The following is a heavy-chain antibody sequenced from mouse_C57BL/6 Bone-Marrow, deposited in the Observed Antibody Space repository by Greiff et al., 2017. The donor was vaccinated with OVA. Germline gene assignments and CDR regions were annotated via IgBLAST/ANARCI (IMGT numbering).Heavy chain of an antibody. CDR2: INPNYGTT. D-gene: IGHD2-1*01. Sequence: VQLQQSGPELVKPGASVKISCKASGYSFTDYNMNWVKQSNGKSLEWIGVINPNYGTTSYNQKFKGKATLTVDQSSSTAYMQRNSLTSEDSVVYYCARVGVYGNSYYYAMDYWGQGTSVTVSS. V-gene: IGHV1-39*01. CDR1: GYSFTDYN. J-gene: IGHJ4*01. CDR3: ARVGVYGNSYYYAMDY.